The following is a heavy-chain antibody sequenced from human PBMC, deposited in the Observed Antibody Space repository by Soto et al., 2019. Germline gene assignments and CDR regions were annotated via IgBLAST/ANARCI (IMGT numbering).Heavy chain of an antibody. J-gene: IGHJ5*02. CDR2: IGTAGDT. Sequence: GRSLRLSCAASGFTFSSYVMHWVRQATGKGLEWVSAIGTAGDTYYPGSVKGRFTISRENAKNSLYLQMNSLRAEDTAVYYCARYYYDSSGYEWFDPWGQGTLVIVSS. CDR3: ARYYYDSSGYEWFDP. V-gene: IGHV3-13*01. D-gene: IGHD3-22*01. CDR1: GFTFSSYV.